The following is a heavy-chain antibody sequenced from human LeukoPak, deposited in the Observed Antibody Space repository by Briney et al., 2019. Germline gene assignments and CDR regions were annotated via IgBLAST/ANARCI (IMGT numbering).Heavy chain of an antibody. Sequence: GGSLRLSCAASGFTFSSYAMSWVRQAPGKGLEWVSYISSSSSTIYYADPVKGRFTISRDNAKNSLYLQMNSLRAEDTAVYYCARSPSGSYEDYYYYGMDVWGQGTTVTVSS. V-gene: IGHV3-48*04. D-gene: IGHD1-26*01. J-gene: IGHJ6*02. CDR3: ARSPSGSYEDYYYYGMDV. CDR1: GFTFSSYA. CDR2: ISSSSSTI.